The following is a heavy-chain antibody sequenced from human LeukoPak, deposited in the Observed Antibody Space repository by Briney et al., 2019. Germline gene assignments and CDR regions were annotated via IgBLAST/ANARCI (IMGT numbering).Heavy chain of an antibody. CDR1: AGSISSSY. CDR2: VYYSGST. Sequence: SETLSLTCTVSAGSISSSYWSWIRQPPGKGLEWIGYVYYSGSTNYNPSLKSRVTISVDTSKNQFSLKLTSVTAADTAVYYCARHLSSYSLPLFDYWGQGTLVTVSS. J-gene: IGHJ4*02. V-gene: IGHV4-59*01. CDR3: ARHLSSYSLPLFDY. D-gene: IGHD6-13*01.